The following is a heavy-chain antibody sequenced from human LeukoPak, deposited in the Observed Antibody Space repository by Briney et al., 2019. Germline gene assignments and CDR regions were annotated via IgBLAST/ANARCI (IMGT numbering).Heavy chain of an antibody. Sequence: SETLSLTCTVYGGFIRDSGYYWGWIRQPPGKGLEWIGTVFYSGRTYYNSSLQSRVTISVDTSKNQFSLRLSSVTPADTAIYYCARLSNDYGDYEGHYWGQGTLVTVSP. V-gene: IGHV4-39*01. J-gene: IGHJ4*02. D-gene: IGHD4-17*01. CDR3: ARLSNDYGDYEGHY. CDR1: GGFIRDSGYY. CDR2: VFYSGRT.